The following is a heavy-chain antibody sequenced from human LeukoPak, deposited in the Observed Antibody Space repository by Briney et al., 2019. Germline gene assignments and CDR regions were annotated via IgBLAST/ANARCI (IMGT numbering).Heavy chain of an antibody. V-gene: IGHV3-66*02. D-gene: IGHD2-2*01. CDR3: ARERVVVPAAFFDY. CDR1: GFTVSSNY. Sequence: GGSLRLSCAAPGFTVSSNYMSWVRQAPGKGLEWVSVIYSGGSTYYADSVKGRFTISRDNSKNTLYLQMNSLRAEDTAVYYCARERVVVPAAFFDYWGQGTLVTVSS. CDR2: IYSGGST. J-gene: IGHJ4*02.